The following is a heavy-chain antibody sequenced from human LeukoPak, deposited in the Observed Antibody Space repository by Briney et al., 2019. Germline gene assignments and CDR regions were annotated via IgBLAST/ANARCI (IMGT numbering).Heavy chain of an antibody. CDR1: GFTFSSYG. J-gene: IGHJ4*02. Sequence: PGGSLRLSCAASGFTFSSYGMHWVRQAPGKGLEWVAFIRYDGSNKYYADSVKGRFTISRDNSKNTLYLQMNSLRAEDTAVYYCAKGHHSVRAGYEGAYFDYWGQGTLVTVSS. CDR3: AKGHHSVRAGYEGAYFDY. V-gene: IGHV3-30*02. D-gene: IGHD5-12*01. CDR2: IRYDGSNK.